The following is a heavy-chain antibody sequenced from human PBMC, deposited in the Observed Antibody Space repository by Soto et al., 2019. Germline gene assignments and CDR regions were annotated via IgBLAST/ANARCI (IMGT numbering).Heavy chain of an antibody. Sequence: EVQLLESGGGLVQPGGSLRLSCAASGFTFGNYAFSWVRQAPGKGLEWVSVISGGGDATYYPDSVKGRFTTSRDNSKNPVYLQMSSLRAGDTAVYYCATKSQGSITLPALYYFDYWGQGTLVTVSS. CDR2: ISGGGDAT. CDR1: GFTFGNYA. D-gene: IGHD1-20*01. CDR3: ATKSQGSITLPALYYFDY. V-gene: IGHV3-23*01. J-gene: IGHJ4*02.